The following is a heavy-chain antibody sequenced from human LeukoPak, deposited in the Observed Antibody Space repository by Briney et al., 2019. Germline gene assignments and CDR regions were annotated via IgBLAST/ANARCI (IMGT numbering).Heavy chain of an antibody. CDR2: ISSSSSTI. J-gene: IGHJ4*02. CDR1: GFTFSSYS. V-gene: IGHV3-48*01. CDR3: ARDSGAGSGSYSALDY. D-gene: IGHD3-10*01. Sequence: GGSLRLSCAASGFTFSSYSMNWVRQAPGKGLEWVSYISSSSSTIYYADSVKGRFTISRDNSKNTLYLQMNSLRAEDTAVYYCARDSGAGSGSYSALDYWGQGTLVTVSS.